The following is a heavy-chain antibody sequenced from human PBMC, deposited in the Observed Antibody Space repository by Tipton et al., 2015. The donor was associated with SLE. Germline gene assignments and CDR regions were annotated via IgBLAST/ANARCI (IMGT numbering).Heavy chain of an antibody. CDR2: IYYSGST. CDR3: ARDGGSSWYQVGFDY. Sequence: TLSLTCTVSGGSISSGGYYWSWIRQPPGKGLEWIGYIYYSGSTNYNPSLKSRVTISVDTSKNQFSLKLSSGTAADTAVYYCARDGGSSWYQVGFDYWGQGTLLTVSS. J-gene: IGHJ4*02. V-gene: IGHV4-61*08. CDR1: GGSISSGGYY. D-gene: IGHD6-13*01.